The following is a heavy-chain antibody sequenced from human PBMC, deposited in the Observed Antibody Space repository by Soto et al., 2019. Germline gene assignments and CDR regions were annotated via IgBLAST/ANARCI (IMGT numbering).Heavy chain of an antibody. CDR3: AKENGYSSSWFEFDY. D-gene: IGHD6-13*01. Sequence: SETLSHTCTVSGGSISSYYWSLIRQPPGKGLEWIGYIYYSGSTNYNPSLKSRVTISVDTSKNQFSLKLSSVTAADTAVYYCAKENGYSSSWFEFDYWGQGTLVTVSS. CDR2: IYYSGST. V-gene: IGHV4-59*12. J-gene: IGHJ4*02. CDR1: GGSISSYY.